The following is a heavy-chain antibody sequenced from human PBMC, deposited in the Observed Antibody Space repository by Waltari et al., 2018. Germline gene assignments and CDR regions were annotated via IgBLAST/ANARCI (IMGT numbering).Heavy chain of an antibody. CDR1: GFTFSTYW. D-gene: IGHD2-21*01. J-gene: IGHJ4*02. Sequence: EVQLVESGGGLVQPGGSLRLSCAASGFTFSTYWMSWVRQAPGRGLEWVANIRQDGSEKYYADSVKGRFTISRDNAKNSLYLQMNSLRAEDTAVYYCARDPMVSGGGDYWGQGTLVTVSS. CDR2: IRQDGSEK. V-gene: IGHV3-7*01. CDR3: ARDPMVSGGGDY.